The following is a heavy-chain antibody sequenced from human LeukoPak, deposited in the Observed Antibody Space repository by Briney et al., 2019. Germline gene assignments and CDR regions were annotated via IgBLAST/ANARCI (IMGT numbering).Heavy chain of an antibody. CDR2: IYPGDSDT. Sequence: GASLQISCKGSGYRFTSYWIGWVRQMPGKGLEGMGIIYPGDSDTRYSPSFQGQVTISADKSISTAYLQWSSLKASDTAMYYCARYGSYSSSWYDYSNYWGQGTLVTVSS. CDR1: GYRFTSYW. CDR3: ARYGSYSSSWYDYSNY. D-gene: IGHD6-13*01. V-gene: IGHV5-51*01. J-gene: IGHJ4*02.